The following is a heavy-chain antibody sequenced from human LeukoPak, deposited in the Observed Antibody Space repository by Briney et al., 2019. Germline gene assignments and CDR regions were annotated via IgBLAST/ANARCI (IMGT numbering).Heavy chain of an antibody. Sequence: SETLSLTCAVSGDSISRGIYSWSWIRQPPGKGLEWIAYLYYSGSTYYNPSLKSRVTISVDTSKNQSSLKLSSVTAADTAVYYCARHLTYWGQGTLVTVSS. V-gene: IGHV4-30-4*07. CDR3: ARHLTY. J-gene: IGHJ4*02. CDR1: GDSISRGIYS. CDR2: LYYSGST. D-gene: IGHD2-21*02.